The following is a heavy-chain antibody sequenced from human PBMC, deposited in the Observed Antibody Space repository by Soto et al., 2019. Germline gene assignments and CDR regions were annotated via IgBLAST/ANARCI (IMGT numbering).Heavy chain of an antibody. J-gene: IGHJ6*02. CDR1: GFTFSSYA. V-gene: IGHV3-30-3*01. Sequence: GGSLRLSCAASGFTFSSYAMHWVRQAPGKGLEWVAVISYDGSNKYYADSVKGRFTISRDNSKNTLYLQMNSLRAEDTAVYYCARAGGGPLYDRDYYYYYGMDVWGQGTTVTVSS. D-gene: IGHD3-16*01. CDR2: ISYDGSNK. CDR3: ARAGGGPLYDRDYYYYYGMDV.